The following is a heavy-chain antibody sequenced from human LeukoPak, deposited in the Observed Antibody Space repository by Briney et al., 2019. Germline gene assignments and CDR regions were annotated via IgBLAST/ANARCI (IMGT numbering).Heavy chain of an antibody. V-gene: IGHV3-21*01. Sequence: PGGSLRLSCAASGFTFSSYEMNWVRQAPGKGLEWVSSISTSSSFLYYADSVKGRFTISRDNAKNSLYLQMNSLRAEETAVYYCARDRVGQWLVDAFDIWGQGTMVTVSS. CDR1: GFTFSSYE. CDR3: ARDRVGQWLVDAFDI. D-gene: IGHD6-19*01. CDR2: ISTSSSFL. J-gene: IGHJ3*02.